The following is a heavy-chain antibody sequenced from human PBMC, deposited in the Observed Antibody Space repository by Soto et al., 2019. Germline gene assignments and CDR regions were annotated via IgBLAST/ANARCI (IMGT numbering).Heavy chain of an antibody. D-gene: IGHD6-13*01. CDR1: GGTFSSYA. Sequence: QVQLVQSGAEVKKPGSSVKVSCKASGGTFSSYAISWVRQAPGQGLEWMGGIIPIFGTANYAQKFQGRVTITADESTSTAYMELSSLRSEDTAVYYCARGRSIAAAGTNGDSYYYGMDVWCQGTTVTVSS. CDR2: IIPIFGTA. V-gene: IGHV1-69*12. CDR3: ARGRSIAAAGTNGDSYYYGMDV. J-gene: IGHJ6*02.